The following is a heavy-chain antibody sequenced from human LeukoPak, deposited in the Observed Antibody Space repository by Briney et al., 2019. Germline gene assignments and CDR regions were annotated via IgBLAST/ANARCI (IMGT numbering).Heavy chain of an antibody. V-gene: IGHV4-59*12. CDR2: IYYSGST. J-gene: IGHJ3*02. CDR1: SGSISGYY. Sequence: SETLSLTCTVSSGSISGYYWSWIRQPPGKGLEWIGSIYYSGSTSYNPSLKSRVTMTVDTSKSQFSLKLSSVTAADTAVYYCASPMVRGVIITYDAFDIWGQGTMVTVSS. D-gene: IGHD3-10*01. CDR3: ASPMVRGVIITYDAFDI.